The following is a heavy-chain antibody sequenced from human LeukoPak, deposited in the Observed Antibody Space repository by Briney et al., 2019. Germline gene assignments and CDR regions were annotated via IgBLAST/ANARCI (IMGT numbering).Heavy chain of an antibody. CDR2: ISGSGGST. D-gene: IGHD6-19*01. CDR1: GFTLSSYA. J-gene: IGHJ4*02. CDR3: AKGQYSSGWYLFDY. Sequence: GGSLRLSCAASGFTLSSYAMSWVRQAPGKGLEWVSAISGSGGSTYYADSVKGRFTISRDNSKNTLYLQMNSLRAEDTAVYYCAKGQYSSGWYLFDYWGQGTLVTVSS. V-gene: IGHV3-23*01.